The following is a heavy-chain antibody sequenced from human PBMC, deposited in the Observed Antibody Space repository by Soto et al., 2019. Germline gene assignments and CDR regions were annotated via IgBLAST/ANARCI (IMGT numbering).Heavy chain of an antibody. V-gene: IGHV3-43*01. CDR2: ISWDGGST. J-gene: IGHJ6*02. CDR3: AKDIVRLGYYYYGMDV. CDR1: GFTFDDYT. D-gene: IGHD6-19*01. Sequence: GGSLRLSCAASGFTFDDYTMHWVRQAPGKGLEWVSLISWDGGSTYYADSVKGRFTISRDNSKNSLYLQMNSLRTEDTALYYCAKDIVRLGYYYYGMDVWGQGTTVTVSS.